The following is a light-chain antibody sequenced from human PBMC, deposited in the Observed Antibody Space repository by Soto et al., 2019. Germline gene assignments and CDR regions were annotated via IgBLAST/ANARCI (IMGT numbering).Light chain of an antibody. V-gene: IGKV1-5*01. CDR3: QPYNSYGT. CDR2: HAS. Sequence: DIQMSQSPSTVTASVGDRVTITCRASQSIDRWLAWYQQRPGKAPKILIYHASNLETGVPSRFSSSGSGTEFTFNISSLQPDDFATYYCQPYNSYGTFCQGTKVDI. CDR1: QSIDRW. J-gene: IGKJ1*01.